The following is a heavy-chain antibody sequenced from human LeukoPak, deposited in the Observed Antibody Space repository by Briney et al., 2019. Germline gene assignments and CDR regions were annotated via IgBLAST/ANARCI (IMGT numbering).Heavy chain of an antibody. CDR2: ISSSSSYI. CDR3: ARSRIAAAEDYFDY. J-gene: IGHJ4*02. D-gene: IGHD6-13*01. V-gene: IGHV3-21*01. Sequence: GGSLRLSCAASGFTFSTYSMNWVRQAPGKGLEWVSSISSSSSYIYYADSAKGRFTISRDNAKNSLYLQMNSLRAEDTAVYYCARSRIAAAEDYFDYWGQGTLVTVSS. CDR1: GFTFSTYS.